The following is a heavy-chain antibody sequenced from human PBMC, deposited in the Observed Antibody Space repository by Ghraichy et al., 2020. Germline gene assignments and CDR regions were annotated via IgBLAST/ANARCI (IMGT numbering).Heavy chain of an antibody. Sequence: SVKVSCKASGGNFSSYAISWVRQAPGQVLEWMGGIIPIFGTANYAQKFQGRVTITADESTSTAYMELSSLRSEDTAVYYCARKNEGYSYGYPYTPFDYWGQVTLVTVSS. V-gene: IGHV1-69*13. CDR1: GGNFSSYA. D-gene: IGHD5-18*01. CDR2: IIPIFGTA. J-gene: IGHJ4*02. CDR3: ARKNEGYSYGYPYTPFDY.